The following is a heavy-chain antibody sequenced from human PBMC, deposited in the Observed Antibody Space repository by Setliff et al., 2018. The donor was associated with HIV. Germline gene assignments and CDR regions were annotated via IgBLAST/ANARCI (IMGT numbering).Heavy chain of an antibody. CDR3: ARGVRDNSGWSSYYFDY. CDR2: VTHSGRT. D-gene: IGHD6-19*01. V-gene: IGHV4-39*07. CDR1: SGSISSSSYY. J-gene: IGHJ4*02. Sequence: TLSLTCTVSSGSISSSSYYWGWIRQPPGKGLEWIGEVTHSGRTNYNPSLESRVTTSVDTSKKQFSRRLTSVTAADTAVYYCARGVRDNSGWSSYYFDYWGQGTLVTVSS.